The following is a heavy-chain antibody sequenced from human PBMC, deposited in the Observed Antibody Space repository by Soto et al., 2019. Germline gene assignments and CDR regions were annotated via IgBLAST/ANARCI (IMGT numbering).Heavy chain of an antibody. Sequence: GGSLRLSYAASGFTFSSYAMSWVRQAPGKGLEWVSAITGSGGGTYYADSVKGRFTISRDNSKNTLYLQMNSLRAEDTAVYYCAKGRGTGRGFDPWGQGTLVTVSS. D-gene: IGHD1-1*01. CDR3: AKGRGTGRGFDP. V-gene: IGHV3-23*01. CDR2: ITGSGGGT. J-gene: IGHJ5*02. CDR1: GFTFSSYA.